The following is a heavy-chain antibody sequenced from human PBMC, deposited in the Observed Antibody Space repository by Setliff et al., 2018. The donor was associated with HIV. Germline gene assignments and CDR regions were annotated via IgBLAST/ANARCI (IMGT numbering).Heavy chain of an antibody. J-gene: IGHJ4*02. Sequence: PSETLSLTCAVYGGSFNGYSWTWIRQPPGKGLEWIGGINHSGSTNYNQSLKSRVTISVDTSKSQFSLRLNSVTATDTALYYCARGRFHRLHRPYSGSGSLGIQYFDYWGQGTLVTVSS. CDR3: ARGRFHRLHRPYSGSGSLGIQYFDY. V-gene: IGHV4-34*01. CDR1: GGSFNGYS. D-gene: IGHD3-10*01. CDR2: INHSGST.